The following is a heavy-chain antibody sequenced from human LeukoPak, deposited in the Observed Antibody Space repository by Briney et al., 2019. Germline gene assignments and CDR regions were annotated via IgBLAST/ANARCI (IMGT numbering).Heavy chain of an antibody. CDR3: AKEGDYYDRSGYYSDNYYYYMEV. J-gene: IGHJ6*03. CDR1: GFTFNNFG. V-gene: IGHV3-30*02. Sequence: GGSLRLSCEASGFTFNNFGMHWARQAPGKGLEWVTFIRYDGNTKYYADSVKGRFSISRDNSRNTVYLQMNRLSAEDTAVYYCAKEGDYYDRSGYYSDNYYYYMEVWGTGTTVTVSS. CDR2: IRYDGNTK. D-gene: IGHD3-22*01.